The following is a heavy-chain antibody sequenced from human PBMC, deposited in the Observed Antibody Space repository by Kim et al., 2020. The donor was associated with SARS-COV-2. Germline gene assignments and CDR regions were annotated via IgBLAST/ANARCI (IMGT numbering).Heavy chain of an antibody. CDR2: TYYSGSI. Sequence: SETLSLTCTVSGAAITSYYWSWIRLSPGKRLEWIGHTYYSGSISYNPSPKSRVTMSVDTTKNQFSLLLGSVTAADTAEYYCASHLSYGSGKLYNWFDPGG. J-gene: IGHJ5*02. CDR1: GAAITSYY. D-gene: IGHD3-10*01. CDR3: ASHLSYGSGKLYNWFDP. V-gene: IGHV4-59*12.